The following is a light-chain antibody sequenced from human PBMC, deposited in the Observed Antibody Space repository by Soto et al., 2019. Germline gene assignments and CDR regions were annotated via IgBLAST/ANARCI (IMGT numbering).Light chain of an antibody. V-gene: IGLV2-14*01. CDR2: EVN. J-gene: IGLJ1*01. CDR3: SSYTSDTSPYV. Sequence: QSALTQPASVSGSPGQSITISCTGTSSTVGGFNVVSWYQQHPGKAPKVIIYEVNNRPSGLSNRFSGSKSGNTASLTISGLQADDEGDYYCSSYTSDTSPYVFGTGTKLTVL. CDR1: SSTVGGFNV.